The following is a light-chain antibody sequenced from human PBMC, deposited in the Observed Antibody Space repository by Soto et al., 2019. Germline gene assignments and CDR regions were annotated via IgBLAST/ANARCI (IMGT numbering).Light chain of an antibody. CDR2: RGS. CDR1: QSVNSW. Sequence: DIQMTQSPSTLSASVGDKVTITCRASQSVNSWLAWYQQMPGTAPKVLIYRGSTLQSGVPSRFSGSGSGTEFTLTISSLQPDDFATYYCQQYDSYPVTFGGGTKVET. CDR3: QQYDSYPVT. V-gene: IGKV1-5*03. J-gene: IGKJ4*01.